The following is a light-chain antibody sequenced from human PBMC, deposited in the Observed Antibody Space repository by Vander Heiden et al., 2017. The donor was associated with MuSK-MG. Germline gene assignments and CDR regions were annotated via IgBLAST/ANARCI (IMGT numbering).Light chain of an antibody. CDR2: EVS. CDR1: SSDVGGYNY. J-gene: IGLJ3*02. CDR3: SSFTSSRTWV. Sequence: QSALTQPASVSGSPGQSITISCTGTSSDVGGYNYVSWCQQHPGKAPKLMIYEVSNRPSGVSNRFSGSKSANTASLTISGLQAEDEADYYCSSFTSSRTWVFGGGTKL. V-gene: IGLV2-14*01.